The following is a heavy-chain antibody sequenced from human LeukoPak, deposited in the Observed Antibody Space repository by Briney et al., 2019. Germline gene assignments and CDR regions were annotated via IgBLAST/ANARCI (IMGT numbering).Heavy chain of an antibody. CDR1: GFTFSSYA. CDR2: ITSSGDNT. Sequence: GASLRLSCAASGFTFSSYAMCWVRKAPGKGLPWVSSITSSGDNTYYADSVNGRFTISRDNTKNTLHLQVNSLRAEDTAEYYCVRGSRGNYDTWGQGTLVTVSS. J-gene: IGHJ5*02. CDR3: VRGSRGNYDT. V-gene: IGHV3-23*01. D-gene: IGHD3-22*01.